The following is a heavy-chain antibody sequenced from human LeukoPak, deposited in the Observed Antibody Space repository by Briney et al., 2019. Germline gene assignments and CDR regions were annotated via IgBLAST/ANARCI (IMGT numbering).Heavy chain of an antibody. CDR3: ARTWTYSHGYPGRVEGYYFDY. D-gene: IGHD5-18*01. V-gene: IGHV1-18*04. CDR2: ISAYNGNT. Sequence: ASVKVSCKASGYTFTSYGISWVRLAPGQGLEWLGWISAYNGNTNYAQKLQGRVTMTTDTSTSTAYMELRSLRSDDTAVYYCARTWTYSHGYPGRVEGYYFDYWGQGTLVTVSS. J-gene: IGHJ4*02. CDR1: GYTFTSYG.